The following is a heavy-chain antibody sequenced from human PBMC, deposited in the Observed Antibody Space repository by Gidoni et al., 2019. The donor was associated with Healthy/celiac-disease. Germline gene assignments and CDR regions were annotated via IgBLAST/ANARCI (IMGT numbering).Heavy chain of an antibody. CDR2: IYTSGST. J-gene: IGHJ5*02. D-gene: IGHD6-6*01. Sequence: QVQLQESGPGLVKPSQTLSLTCTVSGGSISSGSYYWSWIRQPAGKGLEWIGRIYTSGSTNYNPSLKSRVTISVDTSKNQFSLKLSSVTAADTAVYYCARELGSIGFDPWGQGTLVTVSS. V-gene: IGHV4-61*02. CDR1: GGSISSGSYY. CDR3: ARELGSIGFDP.